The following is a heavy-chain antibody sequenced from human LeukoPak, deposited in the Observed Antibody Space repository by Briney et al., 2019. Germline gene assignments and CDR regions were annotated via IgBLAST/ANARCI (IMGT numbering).Heavy chain of an antibody. J-gene: IGHJ3*02. CDR3: ARGYYYDSMIDAFDI. CDR1: GYTFTSYG. CDR2: ISAYNGNT. D-gene: IGHD3-22*01. V-gene: IGHV1-18*01. Sequence: GASVKVSCKASGYTFTSYGISWVRQAPGQGLEWKGWISAYNGNTNYAQKLQGRVTMTTDTSTSTAYMELRSLRSDDTAVYYCARGYYYDSMIDAFDIWGQGTMVTVSS.